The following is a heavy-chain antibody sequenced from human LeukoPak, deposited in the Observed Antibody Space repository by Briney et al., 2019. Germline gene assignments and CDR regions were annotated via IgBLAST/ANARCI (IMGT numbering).Heavy chain of an antibody. V-gene: IGHV4-39*01. Sequence: SETLSLPCTVSGVSISSSNSYWGWIRQPPGKGLEWIGSIYYSGNTYYNASLKSQVSISIDPSKNQFSLKLTSVTAADTAVYYCARGGYYGSGNDFRFDPWGQGTLVTVSS. CDR1: GVSISSSNSY. J-gene: IGHJ5*02. CDR3: ARGGYYGSGNDFRFDP. CDR2: IYYSGNT. D-gene: IGHD3-10*01.